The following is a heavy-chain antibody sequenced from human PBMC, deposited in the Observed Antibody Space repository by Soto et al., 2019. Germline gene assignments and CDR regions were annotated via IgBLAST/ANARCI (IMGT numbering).Heavy chain of an antibody. CDR3: ARMRGLGEISPFFDH. Sequence: QVHLQESGPGLVKPSETLSPTSAVASASLDSDNWSWIRQPPGKGLGLIGSIYPNGGTNYNPSLRGRVAISIDKSKNPFSLRLDSVFAADAAVYFCARMRGLGEISPFFDHWGQGTLVTVSS. D-gene: IGHD3-16*02. CDR2: IYPNGGT. V-gene: IGHV4-59*01. J-gene: IGHJ4*02. CDR1: SASLDSDN.